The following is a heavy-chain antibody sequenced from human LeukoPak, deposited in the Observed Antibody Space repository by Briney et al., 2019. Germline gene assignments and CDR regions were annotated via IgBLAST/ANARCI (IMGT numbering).Heavy chain of an antibody. CDR1: GYTLTELS. Sequence: ASVKVSCKVSGYTLTELSMHWVRQAPGKGLEWMGGFDPEDGETIYAQKFQGRVTMTEDTSTDTAYMELSSLRSDDTAVYYCAKNPTNLVGATADVYYYGMDVWGQGTTVTVSS. D-gene: IGHD1-26*01. J-gene: IGHJ6*02. V-gene: IGHV1-24*01. CDR3: AKNPTNLVGATADVYYYGMDV. CDR2: FDPEDGET.